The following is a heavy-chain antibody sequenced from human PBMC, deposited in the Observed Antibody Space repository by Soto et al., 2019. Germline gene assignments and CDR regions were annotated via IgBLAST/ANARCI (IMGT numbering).Heavy chain of an antibody. Sequence: QVQLVESGGGVVQPGRSLRLSCAASGFTFSSYGMHWVRQAPGKGLEWVAVISYDGSNKYYADSVKGRFTISRDNSKNKLYLQMNSLRAEDTAVYYCAKTYGSGSLTPFDYWGQGTLVTVSS. V-gene: IGHV3-30*18. J-gene: IGHJ4*02. D-gene: IGHD3-10*01. CDR2: ISYDGSNK. CDR1: GFTFSSYG. CDR3: AKTYGSGSLTPFDY.